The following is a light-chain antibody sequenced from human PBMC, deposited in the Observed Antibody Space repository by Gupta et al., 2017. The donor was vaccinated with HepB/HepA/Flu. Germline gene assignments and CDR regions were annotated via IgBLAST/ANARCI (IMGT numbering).Light chain of an antibody. CDR1: HDISNY. Sequence: DVQITQSPSSLSASVGDRVTSTCQSSHDISNYFDWYQQKPGKAPRLLIYDASNRQTGVPSRFSGSGSGKHFTFTINSRQPEDIATYYCQQSENLPRCTFGRGTKVDIK. CDR2: DAS. CDR3: QQSENLPRCT. V-gene: IGKV1-33*01. J-gene: IGKJ3*01.